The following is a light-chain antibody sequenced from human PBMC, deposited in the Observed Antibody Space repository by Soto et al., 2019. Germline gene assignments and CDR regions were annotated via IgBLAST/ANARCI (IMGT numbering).Light chain of an antibody. CDR2: GAS. J-gene: IGKJ5*01. Sequence: EIVLTQSPGTLSLSPGERATLSCRASQSVSSTYLTWYQQKPGQAPRLLIYGASSRATGIPERFSGSGSGTDFTLTISRLEPEDFAVYYCQQYGSSPISFGQGTRLEIK. CDR1: QSVSSTY. CDR3: QQYGSSPIS. V-gene: IGKV3-20*01.